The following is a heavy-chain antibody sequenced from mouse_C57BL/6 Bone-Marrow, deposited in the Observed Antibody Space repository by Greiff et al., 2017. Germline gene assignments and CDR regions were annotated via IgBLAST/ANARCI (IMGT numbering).Heavy chain of an antibody. V-gene: IGHV6-3*01. J-gene: IGHJ2*01. CDR1: GFTFSNYW. CDR2: IRLKSDNYAT. CDR3: TGCYWDRYYFDY. Sequence: EVQLVESGGGLVQPGGSMKLSCVASGFTFSNYWMNWVRQSPEKGLEWVAQIRLKSDNYATHYAESVKGRFTISRDDSKSSVYLQMNNLRAEDTVIYYCTGCYWDRYYFDYWGQGTTLTVSS. D-gene: IGHD4-1*01.